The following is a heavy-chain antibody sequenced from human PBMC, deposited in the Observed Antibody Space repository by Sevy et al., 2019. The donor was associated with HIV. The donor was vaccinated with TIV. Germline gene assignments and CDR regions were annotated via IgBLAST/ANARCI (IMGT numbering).Heavy chain of an antibody. Sequence: GGSLRLSCAASGFTFSSYGMHWVRQAPGKGLEWVAVIWYDGSNKYYADSVKGRFTISRDNSKNTLYLQMNSLRAEDTAVYYCARDGWLGRYYDSSGYSYWGQGTLVTVSS. CDR3: ARDGWLGRYYDSSGYSY. CDR2: IWYDGSNK. CDR1: GFTFSSYG. J-gene: IGHJ4*02. V-gene: IGHV3-33*01. D-gene: IGHD3-22*01.